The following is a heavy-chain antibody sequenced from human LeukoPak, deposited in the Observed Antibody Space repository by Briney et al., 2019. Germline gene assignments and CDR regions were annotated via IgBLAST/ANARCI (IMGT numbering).Heavy chain of an antibody. Sequence: PGGSLRLSCAASGFTFSSYGMHWVRQAPGKGLEWVAFIRYDGSNKYYADSVKGRFTISRDNSKNTLYLQMNSLRAEDTAVYYCAKVPSDHGSGLDYWGQGTLVTVSS. CDR2: IRYDGSNK. D-gene: IGHD3-10*01. CDR3: AKVPSDHGSGLDY. V-gene: IGHV3-30*02. J-gene: IGHJ4*02. CDR1: GFTFSSYG.